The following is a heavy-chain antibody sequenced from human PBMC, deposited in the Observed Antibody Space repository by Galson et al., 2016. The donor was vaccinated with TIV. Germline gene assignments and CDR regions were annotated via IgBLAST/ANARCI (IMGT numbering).Heavy chain of an antibody. CDR2: ISDSGNT. CDR1: GGTFNNYA. D-gene: IGHD3-22*01. CDR3: ARDRVIDAYYYHYTYGMDV. J-gene: IGHJ6*02. Sequence: SCKASGGTFNNYAINWVRQAPGKGLEWVALISDSGNTYYSESVRGRFTISRDNSRNTLYLQMSGLRAEDTAVYYCARDRVIDAYYYHYTYGMDVWGQGTTVTVSS. V-gene: IGHV3-66*03.